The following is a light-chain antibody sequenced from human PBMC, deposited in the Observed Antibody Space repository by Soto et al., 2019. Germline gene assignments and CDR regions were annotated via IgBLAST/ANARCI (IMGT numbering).Light chain of an antibody. CDR1: SSDVGSYPY. Sequence: QSALTQPASVSGSPGQSITISCTGTSSDVGSYPYVSWYQQHPGKAPKLMIYDVNSRPSGVSNRFSGSKSGNTASLTISGLQAEDEADYYCGSYTTSSTLVFGGGTKLTVL. V-gene: IGLV2-14*01. CDR2: DVN. CDR3: GSYTTSSTLV. J-gene: IGLJ2*01.